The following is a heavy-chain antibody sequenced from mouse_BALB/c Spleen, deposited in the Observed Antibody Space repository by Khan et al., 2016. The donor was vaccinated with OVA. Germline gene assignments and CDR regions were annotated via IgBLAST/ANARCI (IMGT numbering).Heavy chain of an antibody. D-gene: IGHD2-1*01. CDR3: ARQHYYHYYRMDY. Sequence: QVQLKESGPGLVAPSQSLSITCTISGFSLTNYGVHWVRQPPGKGLEWLVVIWSDGSTTYNSALKSRLSISKDNSKSQVFLKMNSLQTDDTAMYYCARQHYYHYYRMDYWGQGTSVTVSS. CDR1: GFSLTNYG. J-gene: IGHJ4*01. CDR2: IWSDGST. V-gene: IGHV2-6-1*01.